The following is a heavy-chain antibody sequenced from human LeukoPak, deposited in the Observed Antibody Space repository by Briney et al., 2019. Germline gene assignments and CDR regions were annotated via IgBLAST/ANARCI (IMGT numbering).Heavy chain of an antibody. CDR2: IYYSGST. Sequence: PSETLSLTCTVSGGSISSSSYYWGWIRQPPGKGLEWIGSIYYSGSTYYNPSLKSRVIILIDTAKNHVSLNLSSVTAADTAVYYCARSDGYGLVGIWGQGTMVTVSS. V-gene: IGHV4-39*07. CDR1: GGSISSSSYY. CDR3: ARSDGYGLVGI. D-gene: IGHD3-10*01. J-gene: IGHJ3*02.